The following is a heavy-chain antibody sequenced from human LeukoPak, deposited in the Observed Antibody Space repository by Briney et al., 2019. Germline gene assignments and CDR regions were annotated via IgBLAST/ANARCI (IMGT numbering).Heavy chain of an antibody. CDR1: AYTFTAYY. J-gene: IGHJ4*02. D-gene: IGHD5-18*01. V-gene: IGHV1-2*06. CDR2: INPTSGGT. Sequence: ASAKVSSKECAYTFTAYYMYWVRHAPGQGLECMGRINPTSGGTNYAQPFLGRVTMTRDTTISTAYIQLSSLRSDATAVYYCATSSEGGYSYGSDIDYWGQGTLVTVS. CDR3: ATSSEGGYSYGSDIDY.